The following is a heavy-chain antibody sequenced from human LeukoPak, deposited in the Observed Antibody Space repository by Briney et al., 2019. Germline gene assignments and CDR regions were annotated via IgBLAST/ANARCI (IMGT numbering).Heavy chain of an antibody. V-gene: IGHV4-59*01. J-gene: IGHJ6*03. D-gene: IGHD2-21*02. CDR2: IYYSGST. CDR1: GGSISSYY. CDR3: ARGMIYCGGDCYQLDDYYYYYMDV. Sequence: PSETLSLTCTVSGGSISSYYWSWIRQPPGKGLEWIGYIYYSGSTNYNPSLKSRVTISVDTSKNQFSLKLSSVTAADTAVYYCARGMIYCGGDCYQLDDYYYYYMDVWGKGTTVTISS.